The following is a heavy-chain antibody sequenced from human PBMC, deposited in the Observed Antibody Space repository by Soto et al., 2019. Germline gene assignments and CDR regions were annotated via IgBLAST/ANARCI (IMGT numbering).Heavy chain of an antibody. CDR3: VREGEELKRYSSSRLIY. J-gene: IGHJ4*02. D-gene: IGHD6-13*01. CDR1: GFTFSSYG. Sequence: QVQLVESGGGVVQPGRSLTLSCAASGFTFSSYGMHWVRQAPGKGLEWVALIWYDGSIKYYGDSVKGRFTISRDNSKNTLYLQMNSLGVEDTAVYHCVREGEELKRYSSSRLIYWGQGTLVTVSS. CDR2: IWYDGSIK. V-gene: IGHV3-33*01.